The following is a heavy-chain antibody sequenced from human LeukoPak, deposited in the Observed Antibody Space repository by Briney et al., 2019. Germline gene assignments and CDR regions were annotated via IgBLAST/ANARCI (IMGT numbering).Heavy chain of an antibody. CDR3: ARGLDYYGSGLGY. V-gene: IGHV4-4*02. Sequence: PSGTLSLTCAVSGGSISSSNWWSWVRQPPGKGLEWIGEIYHSGSTNYNPSLKSRVTISVDKSKNQFSLRLSSVTAADTAVYYCARGLDYYGSGLGYWGQGTLVTVSS. CDR1: GGSISSSNW. D-gene: IGHD3-10*01. J-gene: IGHJ4*02. CDR2: IYHSGST.